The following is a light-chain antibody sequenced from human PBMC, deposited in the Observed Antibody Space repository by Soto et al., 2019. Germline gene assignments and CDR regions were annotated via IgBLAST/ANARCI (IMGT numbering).Light chain of an antibody. Sequence: QSALTQPRSVSGSPGQSVTMSCTGTSSDVGGYNYVTWYQQHPGRAPKVMIYDVKTRPSGVPDRFSGSKSGNTASLTISELQAEDEADYYCYSYAGSYTFVFGTGTKRTVL. CDR3: YSYAGSYTFV. CDR1: SSDVGGYNY. CDR2: DVK. J-gene: IGLJ1*01. V-gene: IGLV2-11*01.